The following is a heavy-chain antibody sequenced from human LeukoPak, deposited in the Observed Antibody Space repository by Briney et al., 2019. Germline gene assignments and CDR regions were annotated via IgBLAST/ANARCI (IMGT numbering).Heavy chain of an antibody. J-gene: IGHJ6*04. V-gene: IGHV3-23*01. CDR1: GFTFSNYA. D-gene: IGHD3-10*01. CDR3: ARDYYGSGSYYPIRWDYYGMDV. Sequence: GGSLRLSCVASGFTFSNYAMSWVRQAPGRGLEWLSVISGDRTSTYHADSLKGRFTISRDNSKNTLYLQMNSLRAEDTAVYYCARDYYGSGSYYPIRWDYYGMDVWGKGTTVTVSS. CDR2: ISGDRTST.